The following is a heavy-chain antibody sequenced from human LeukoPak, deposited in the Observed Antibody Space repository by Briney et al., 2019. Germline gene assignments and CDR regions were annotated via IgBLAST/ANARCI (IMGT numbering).Heavy chain of an antibody. CDR3: ARVRYSSSWYSY. Sequence: PSETLSLTCTVSGGSISSYYWSWIRQPPGKGLEWIGEINHSGSTNYNPSLKSRVTISVDTSKNQFSLKLSSVTAADTAVYYCARVRYSSSWYSYWGQGTLVTVSS. J-gene: IGHJ4*02. V-gene: IGHV4-34*01. CDR1: GGSISSYY. CDR2: INHSGST. D-gene: IGHD6-13*01.